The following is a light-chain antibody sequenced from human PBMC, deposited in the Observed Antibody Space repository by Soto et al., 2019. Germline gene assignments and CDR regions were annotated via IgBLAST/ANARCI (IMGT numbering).Light chain of an antibody. J-gene: IGLJ2*01. CDR3: QSYDSSLSVV. CDR1: SSNIGAGCD. CDR2: ANN. V-gene: IGLV1-40*01. Sequence: QSVLTQPPSVSGVPGQRVTISCTGSSSNIGAGCDVHWYQQLPGTAPKLLIYANNNRPSGVPDRFSGSKSGTSASLAITGLQAEDEADYYCQSYDSSLSVVFGGGTKLTVL.